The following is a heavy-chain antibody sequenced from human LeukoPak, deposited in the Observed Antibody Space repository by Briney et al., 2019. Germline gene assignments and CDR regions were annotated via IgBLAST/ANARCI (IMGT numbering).Heavy chain of an antibody. Sequence: SSVKVSCKASGGTFSSYAISWVRQPPGQGLEWMGGIIPIFGTANYAQKFQGRVTITTDESTSTAYMELSSLRSEDTAVYYCARAPYYYDSSGLNRYYFDYWGQGTLVTVSS. V-gene: IGHV1-69*05. CDR1: GGTFSSYA. CDR3: ARAPYYYDSSGLNRYYFDY. J-gene: IGHJ4*02. CDR2: IIPIFGTA. D-gene: IGHD3-22*01.